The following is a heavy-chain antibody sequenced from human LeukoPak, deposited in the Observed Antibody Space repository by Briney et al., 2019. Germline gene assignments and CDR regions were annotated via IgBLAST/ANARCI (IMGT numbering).Heavy chain of an antibody. Sequence: SETLSLTCAVYGGSLSGYYWSWIRQPPGKGLEWIGEVNHSGGTDCNPSLKSRVTISVDTSKNQFSLKLSSVTAADTAVYYCARPILVPPYYCYMDVCGKGTTVTVSS. CDR1: GGSLSGYY. D-gene: IGHD2-8*02. CDR2: VNHSGGT. V-gene: IGHV4-34*01. CDR3: ARPILVPPYYCYMDV. J-gene: IGHJ6*03.